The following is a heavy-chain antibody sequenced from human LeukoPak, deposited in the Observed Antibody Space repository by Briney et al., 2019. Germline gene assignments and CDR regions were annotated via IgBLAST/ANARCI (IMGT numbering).Heavy chain of an antibody. J-gene: IGHJ4*02. V-gene: IGHV3-23*01. CDR2: IRGNGTTT. CDR3: AVGSDCSS. D-gene: IGHD2-21*02. Sequence: GGSLRLSCAASGLTFSNYALTWVRQAPGKGLEWVSSIRGNGTTTFYADPVKGRFTISRDNSQNTLFLHISSLRADDTAVYFCAVGSDCSSWGQGTLVTASS. CDR1: GLTFSNYA.